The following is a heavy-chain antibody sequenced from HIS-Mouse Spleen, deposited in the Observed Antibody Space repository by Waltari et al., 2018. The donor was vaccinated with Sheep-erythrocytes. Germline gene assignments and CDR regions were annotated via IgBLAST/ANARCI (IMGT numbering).Heavy chain of an antibody. CDR1: GFTFSSYS. V-gene: IGHV3-21*01. J-gene: IGHJ4*02. Sequence: EVQLVESGGGLVKPGGSLRLSCAASGFTFSSYSMNWVRQAPGKGLEWVSTISSSSSYIYYAESVKGRFTIARDNAKNSLYLQMNSLRAEDTAVYYCARDRGGYFDYWGQGTLVTVSS. CDR3: ARDRGGYFDY. CDR2: ISSSSSYI. D-gene: IGHD3-10*01.